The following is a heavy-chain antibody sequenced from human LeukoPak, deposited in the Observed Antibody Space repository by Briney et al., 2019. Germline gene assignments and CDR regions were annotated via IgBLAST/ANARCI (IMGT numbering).Heavy chain of an antibody. J-gene: IGHJ4*02. CDR1: GVSVSSDGYY. V-gene: IGHV4-61*08. CDR3: ARTRIPVAGTRIDY. Sequence: SETLYLTCTVSGVSVSSDGYYWSWIRQPPGKGLEWIGYIYHSGSTNYNPSLKSRVTISVDTSKNQFSLKLSSVTAADTAVYYCARTRIPVAGTRIDYWGQGTLVTVSS. D-gene: IGHD6-19*01. CDR2: IYHSGST.